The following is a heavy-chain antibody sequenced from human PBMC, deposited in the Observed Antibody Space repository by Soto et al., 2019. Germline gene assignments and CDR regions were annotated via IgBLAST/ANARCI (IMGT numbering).Heavy chain of an antibody. J-gene: IGHJ4*02. CDR3: ARAVAPVAIPIQDDY. Sequence: QVQLVQSGAELRKPGASVKVSCKASGYPFISYGFSWVRQAPGQGLEWLGWISAYNGDTKYEQKFQGRITMTTDTSTSTAYMELRSLKSDDTAVYYCARAVAPVAIPIQDDYWGQGTLVTVSS. V-gene: IGHV1-18*01. CDR1: GYPFISYG. D-gene: IGHD2-21*01. CDR2: ISAYNGDT.